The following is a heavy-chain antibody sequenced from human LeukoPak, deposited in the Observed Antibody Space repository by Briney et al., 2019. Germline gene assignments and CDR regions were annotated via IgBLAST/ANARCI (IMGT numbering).Heavy chain of an antibody. J-gene: IGHJ6*02. CDR3: AREDYYGSGSYGGMDV. D-gene: IGHD3-10*01. CDR2: IYYSGST. V-gene: IGHV4-39*07. Sequence: SETLSLTCTVSGGSISSSSYYWGWIRQPPGKGLEWIGSIYYSGSTYYNPSLKCRVTISVDTSKNQFSLKLSSVTAADTAVYYCAREDYYGSGSYGGMDVWGQGTTVTVSS. CDR1: GGSISSSSYY.